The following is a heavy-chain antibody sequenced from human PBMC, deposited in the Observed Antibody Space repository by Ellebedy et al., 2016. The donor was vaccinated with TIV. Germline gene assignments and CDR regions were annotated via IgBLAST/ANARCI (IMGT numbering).Heavy chain of an antibody. Sequence: PGGSLRLSCAASGFTFSDYYMTWIRQVPGKGLECISYISSSSSYTNYADSVKGRFTISRDNAKNSLFLQMNSLRAEDTAVYYCARSPDYFGSSGYIGAFDIWGQGTVVTVSS. J-gene: IGHJ3*02. CDR2: ISSSSSYT. D-gene: IGHD3-22*01. V-gene: IGHV3-11*06. CDR1: GFTFSDYY. CDR3: ARSPDYFGSSGYIGAFDI.